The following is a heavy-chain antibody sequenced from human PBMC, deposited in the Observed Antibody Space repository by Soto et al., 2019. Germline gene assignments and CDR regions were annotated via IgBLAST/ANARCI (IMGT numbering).Heavy chain of an antibody. CDR3: ARGSKGTYGMDV. Sequence: HPGGSLRLSCAASGYTFRSYDMHWVRQVTGKGLEWVPVIGSAGDSNYAPSVKGRFTISRENAKNSLYLQMNSLRAGDTAVYYCARGSKGTYGMDVWGQGTTVTVSS. V-gene: IGHV3-13*01. J-gene: IGHJ6*02. D-gene: IGHD3-10*01. CDR1: GYTFRSYD. CDR2: IGSAGDS.